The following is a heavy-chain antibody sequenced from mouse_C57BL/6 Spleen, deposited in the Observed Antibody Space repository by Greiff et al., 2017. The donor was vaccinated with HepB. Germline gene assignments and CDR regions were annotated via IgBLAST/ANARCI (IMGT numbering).Heavy chain of an antibody. D-gene: IGHD2-2*01. Sequence: EVQLVESGPGLVKPSQSLSLTCSVTGYSITSGYYWNWIRQFPGNKLEWMGYISYDGSNNYNPSLKNRISITRDTSKNQFFLKLNSVTTEDTATYYCAREPYGYDPAWFAYWGQGTLVTVSA. CDR3: AREPYGYDPAWFAY. CDR2: ISYDGSN. CDR1: GYSITSGYY. V-gene: IGHV3-6*01. J-gene: IGHJ3*01.